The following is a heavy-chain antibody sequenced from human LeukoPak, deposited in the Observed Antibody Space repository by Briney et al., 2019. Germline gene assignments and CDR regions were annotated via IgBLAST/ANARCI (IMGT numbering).Heavy chain of an antibody. CDR2: INPNSGGT. CDR3: AILLITGASVVGRFEP. J-gene: IGHJ5*02. D-gene: IGHD1-20*01. V-gene: IGHV1-2*02. Sequence: ASVKVSCKASGYTFTGYYMHWVRQAPGQGLEWMGWINPNSGGTNYAQKFQGRVTMTRDTSTSTAYMELSRLRSDDTAVYDYAILLITGASVVGRFEPWGQRALLSVSS. CDR1: GYTFTGYY.